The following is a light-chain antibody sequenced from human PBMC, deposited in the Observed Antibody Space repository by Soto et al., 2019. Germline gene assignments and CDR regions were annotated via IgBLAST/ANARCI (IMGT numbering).Light chain of an antibody. CDR1: KNDIGVYDF. V-gene: IGLV2-8*01. CDR2: EVV. CDR3: KSLAGSNPEA. Sequence: QSVLTYPPPASGSPGQSETMSCTGTKNDIGVYDFVSWFQHHPGKAPRLFIYEVVQRPSGVPDRLSSSKSGNTASLTVSGPYPADEADYFSKSLAGSNPEAVGSGIKVT. J-gene: IGLJ1*01.